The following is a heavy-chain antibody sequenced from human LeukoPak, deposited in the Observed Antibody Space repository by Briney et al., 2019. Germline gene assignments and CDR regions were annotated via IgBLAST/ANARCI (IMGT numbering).Heavy chain of an antibody. D-gene: IGHD3-22*01. CDR3: ARDLNYYDSSGYGH. CDR2: IYSGGSP. Sequence: GGPLRLSCAASGFTFSTNYMSWVRQAPGKGLEWVSVIYSGGSPYYADSVKGRFTISRDNSKNTLYLQMNSLRAEDTAVYYCARDLNYYDSSGYGHWGQGTLVTVSS. CDR1: GFTFSTNY. V-gene: IGHV3-53*01. J-gene: IGHJ4*02.